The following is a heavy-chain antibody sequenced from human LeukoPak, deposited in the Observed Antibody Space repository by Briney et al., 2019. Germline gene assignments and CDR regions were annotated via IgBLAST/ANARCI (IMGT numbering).Heavy chain of an antibody. CDR1: GGTFSSYA. V-gene: IGHV1-69*13. CDR3: ALLDSSSSDYSFDY. CDR2: IIPIFGTA. D-gene: IGHD6-6*01. J-gene: IGHJ4*02. Sequence: GASVKVSCKASGGTFSSYAISWVRQAPGQGLEWMGGIIPIFGTANYAQKFQGRVTITADESTSTAYMELSSLRSEDTAVYYCALLDSSSSDYSFDYWGQGTLVTVSS.